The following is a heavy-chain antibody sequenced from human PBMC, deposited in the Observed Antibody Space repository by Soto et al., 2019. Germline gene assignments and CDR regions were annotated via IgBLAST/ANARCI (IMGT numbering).Heavy chain of an antibody. V-gene: IGHV4-59*01. Sequence: QVQLQESGPGLVKPSETLSLTCTVSGGSISSYYWSWIRQPPGKGLEWFWYIYYSGSTNYNPSLQSRVTISVDTSKNQFSLKLSSVTAADTAVYYCAREHLQYYCDYKYGWFDPWGQGTLVTVSS. J-gene: IGHJ5*02. CDR3: AREHLQYYCDYKYGWFDP. D-gene: IGHD4-17*01. CDR1: GGSISSYY. CDR2: IYYSGST.